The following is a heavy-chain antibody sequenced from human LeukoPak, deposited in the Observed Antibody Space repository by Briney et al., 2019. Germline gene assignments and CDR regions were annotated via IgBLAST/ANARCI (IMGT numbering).Heavy chain of an antibody. Sequence: SETLSLTCTVSGGSISSGGYYWSWIRQHPGKGLEWIEYIYYSGSTYYNPSLKSRVTISVDTSKNQFSLKLSSVTAADTAVYYCARENYGPPSDAFDIWGQGTMVTVSS. D-gene: IGHD3-10*01. CDR1: GGSISSGGYY. CDR2: IYYSGST. J-gene: IGHJ3*02. CDR3: ARENYGPPSDAFDI. V-gene: IGHV4-31*03.